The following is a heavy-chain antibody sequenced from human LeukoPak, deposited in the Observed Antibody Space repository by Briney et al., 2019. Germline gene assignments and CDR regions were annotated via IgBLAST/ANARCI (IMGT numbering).Heavy chain of an antibody. CDR1: GFTFSSYW. V-gene: IGHV3-23*01. CDR3: AKAVGIDY. CDR2: INDNGDGT. J-gene: IGHJ4*02. Sequence: PGGSQRLSCVASGFTFSSYWMSWVRQAPGKGLKWVSTINDNGDGTYYADSVKGRFTISRDNSKNTLYLQMNSLRAEDTAVYYCAKAVGIDYWGQGTLVTVSS.